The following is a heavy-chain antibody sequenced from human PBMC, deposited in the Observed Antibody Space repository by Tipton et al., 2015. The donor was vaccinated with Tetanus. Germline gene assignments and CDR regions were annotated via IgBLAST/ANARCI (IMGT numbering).Heavy chain of an antibody. Sequence: GLVKPSETLSLTCTVSGGSVRSGSYYWNWIRQPPGKGLEWIGYVYYSGSTFYNPSLKSRVTISVDTSKNQFSLTLTSVTAADTAVYYCARDQGGGRVVRLNWFDPWGHGTLVTVSS. CDR2: VYYSGST. CDR1: GGSVRSGSYY. D-gene: IGHD6-6*01. V-gene: IGHV4-61*01. J-gene: IGHJ5*02. CDR3: ARDQGGGRVVRLNWFDP.